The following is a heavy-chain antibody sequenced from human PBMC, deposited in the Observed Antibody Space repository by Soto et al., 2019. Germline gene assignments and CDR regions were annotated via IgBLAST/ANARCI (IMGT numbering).Heavy chain of an antibody. D-gene: IGHD6-19*01. Sequence: SETLSLTCTVSGGSISSYYWSWMRQPPGKGLEWIGYIYYSGSTNYNPSLKSRVTISVDTSRNQFSLKLSSVTAADTAVYYCARAGAVAGSPLYYYYGMDVWGQGTTVTVSS. J-gene: IGHJ6*02. V-gene: IGHV4-59*01. CDR3: ARAGAVAGSPLYYYYGMDV. CDR1: GGSISSYY. CDR2: IYYSGST.